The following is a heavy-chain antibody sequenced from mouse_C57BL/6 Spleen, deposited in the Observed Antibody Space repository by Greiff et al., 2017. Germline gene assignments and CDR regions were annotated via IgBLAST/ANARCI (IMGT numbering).Heavy chain of an antibody. CDR3: ARSGLYAMDY. J-gene: IGHJ4*01. Sequence: EVQLQQSGPELVKPGASVKIPCKASGYTFTDYNMDWVKQSHGKSLEWIGDINPNHGGTIYNQKFKGKATLTVDKSSSTAYMELRSLTSEDTAVYYCARSGLYAMDYWGQGTSVTVSS. V-gene: IGHV1-18*01. CDR1: GYTFTDYN. CDR2: INPNHGGT.